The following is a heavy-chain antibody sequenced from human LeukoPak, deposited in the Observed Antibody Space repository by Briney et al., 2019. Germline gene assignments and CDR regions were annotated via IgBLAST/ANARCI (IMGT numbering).Heavy chain of an antibody. CDR1: GFTVSSNE. CDR3: ARDPPYYDSSGYYYDY. CDR2: ISGSSIYI. Sequence: GGSLRLSCAASGFTVSSNEMNWVRQAPGKGLEWVSSISGSSIYIYYADSVKGRFTISRDNAKNSLYLQMNSLRAEDTAVYYCARDPPYYDSSGYYYDYWGQGTLVTVSS. V-gene: IGHV3-21*01. J-gene: IGHJ4*02. D-gene: IGHD3-22*01.